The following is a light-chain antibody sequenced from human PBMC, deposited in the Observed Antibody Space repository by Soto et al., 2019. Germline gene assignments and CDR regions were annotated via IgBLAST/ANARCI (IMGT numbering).Light chain of an antibody. CDR1: ESVSSTY. CDR3: QQYGSSPQT. J-gene: IGKJ1*01. Sequence: EIVLTQSPGTLALSPGEGAALSCKASESVSSTYLAWYQQKPGQPPRLLIYGASSRDTGIPRRLRVSGSGTYFTHTISRLEPDAFAVYYCQQYGSSPQTFRQGTKVEMK. V-gene: IGKV3-20*01. CDR2: GAS.